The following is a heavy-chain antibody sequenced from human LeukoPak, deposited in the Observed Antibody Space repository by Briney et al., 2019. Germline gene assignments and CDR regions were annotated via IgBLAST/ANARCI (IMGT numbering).Heavy chain of an antibody. Sequence: SETLSLTCTVSGGSIRSSYYYWGWIRQPPGKGLEWIGSIYDSGSTYYNPSLKSRVTISVDTSKNQFSLKLSSVTAADTAVYYCARGLRFFLPSDYWGQGTLVTVSS. CDR3: ARGLRFFLPSDY. J-gene: IGHJ4*02. D-gene: IGHD3-3*01. CDR1: GGSIRSSYYY. CDR2: IYDSGST. V-gene: IGHV4-39*07.